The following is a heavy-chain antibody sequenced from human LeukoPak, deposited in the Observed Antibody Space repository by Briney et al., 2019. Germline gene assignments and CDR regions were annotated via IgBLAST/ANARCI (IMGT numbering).Heavy chain of an antibody. J-gene: IGHJ6*03. D-gene: IGHD3-10*01. V-gene: IGHV3-30*03. CDR3: ARDYGSGRLYYYYYMDV. CDR1: GFTFSSYG. CDR2: ISYDGSNK. Sequence: GRSLRLSCAASGFTFSSYGMHWVRQAPGKGLEWVAVISYDGSNKYYADSVKGRFTISRDNSKNTLYLQMNSLRAEDTAVYYCARDYGSGRLYYYYYMDVWGKGTTVTVSS.